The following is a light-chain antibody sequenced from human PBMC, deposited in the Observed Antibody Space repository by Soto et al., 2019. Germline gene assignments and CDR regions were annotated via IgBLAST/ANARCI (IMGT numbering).Light chain of an antibody. CDR2: KAS. Sequence: DIPMTQSPSTLSASVGDRVTITCRASQSINNWLAWYQQKPGKAPKLLIYKASSLESGVPSRFSGSASGTEFTLTISSLQPDDFATYYCQQYNGFFGQGTKLEIK. CDR3: QQYNGF. V-gene: IGKV1-5*03. J-gene: IGKJ2*01. CDR1: QSINNW.